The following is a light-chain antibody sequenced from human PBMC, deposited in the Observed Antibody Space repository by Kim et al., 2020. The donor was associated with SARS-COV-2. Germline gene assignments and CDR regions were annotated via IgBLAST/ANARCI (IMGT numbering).Light chain of an antibody. CDR2: DVS. CDR1: SSDVGSYNH. CDR3: SSYTTSTALV. Sequence: GESITISCTGTSSDVGSYNHVSWYQQHPGKAPKLMIFDVSDRPSGVSTRFSGSKSGNTASLTISGLQAEDEADYYCSSYTTSTALVFGGGTQLTVL. J-gene: IGLJ3*02. V-gene: IGLV2-14*03.